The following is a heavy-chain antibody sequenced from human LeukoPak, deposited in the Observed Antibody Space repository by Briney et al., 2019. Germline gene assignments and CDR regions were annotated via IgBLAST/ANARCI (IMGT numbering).Heavy chain of an antibody. J-gene: IGHJ4*02. CDR2: INPSGGST. Sequence: ASVKVSCTASGYTFTSYYMHWVRQAPGQGLEWMGIINPSGGSTSYAQKFQGRVTMTRDTSTSTAYMELRSLRSDDTAVYYCARDTYDYWGQGTLVTVSS. V-gene: IGHV1-46*01. CDR1: GYTFTSYY. CDR3: ARDTYDY.